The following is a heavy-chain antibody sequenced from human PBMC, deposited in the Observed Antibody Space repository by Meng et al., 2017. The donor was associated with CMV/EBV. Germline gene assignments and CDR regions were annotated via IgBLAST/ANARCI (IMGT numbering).Heavy chain of an antibody. CDR2: INSDGSST. V-gene: IGHV3-74*01. J-gene: IGHJ6*02. CDR1: GFTFSSYW. Sequence: GGSLRLSCAASGFTFSSYWMHWVRQAPGKGLVWVSRINSDGSSTSYADSVKGRFTISRDNAKNTLYLQMTSLRAEDTAVYYCALGVVEVYYYYGMDVWGQGTTVTVSS. D-gene: IGHD3-3*01. CDR3: ALGVVEVYYYYGMDV.